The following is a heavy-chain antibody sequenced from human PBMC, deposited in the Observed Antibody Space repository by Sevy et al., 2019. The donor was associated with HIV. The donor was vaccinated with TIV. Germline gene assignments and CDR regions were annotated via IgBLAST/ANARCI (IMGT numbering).Heavy chain of an antibody. V-gene: IGHV3-23*01. CDR2: ISGSGGST. J-gene: IGHJ5*02. D-gene: IGHD6-13*01. CDR1: GFAFSSHA. Sequence: GGSLRLSCAASGFAFSSHAMHWVRQAPGKGLEWVSAISGSGGSTYYADSVKGRFTISRDNSKNTLYLQMNSLRAEDTAVYYCAKDFVIAAAGIHLPFDPWGQGTLVTVSS. CDR3: AKDFVIAAAGIHLPFDP.